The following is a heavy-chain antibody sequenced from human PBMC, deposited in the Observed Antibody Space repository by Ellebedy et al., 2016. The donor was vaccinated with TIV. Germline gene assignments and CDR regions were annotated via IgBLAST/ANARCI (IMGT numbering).Heavy chain of an antibody. D-gene: IGHD4-17*01. CDR2: IYQDGSDE. CDR3: ARRGSYGDYAVQINSWFDR. V-gene: IGHV3-7*01. CDR1: GFSFRSCW. J-gene: IGHJ5*02. Sequence: GGSLRLSCAASGFSFRSCWMSWVRQAPGKGLEWVANIYQDGSDEYYVDSVKGRFTISRDNDNKALFLQMNSLRVEDTAVYYCARRGSYGDYAVQINSWFDRWGRGTLVTVSS.